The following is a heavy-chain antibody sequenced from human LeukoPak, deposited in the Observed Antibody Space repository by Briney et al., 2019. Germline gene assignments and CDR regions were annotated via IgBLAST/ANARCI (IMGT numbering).Heavy chain of an antibody. J-gene: IGHJ4*02. V-gene: IGHV3-23*01. CDR3: AKDMSPPDYGLGSH. Sequence: PGGSLRLSCAASGFTFSSYAMSWVRQAPGKGLEWVSAISGSGGSTYYADSVKGRFTISRDNSKNTLYLQMNSLRAEDTAVYYCAKDMSPPDYGLGSHWGQGTLVTVSS. D-gene: IGHD3-10*01. CDR2: ISGSGGST. CDR1: GFTFSSYA.